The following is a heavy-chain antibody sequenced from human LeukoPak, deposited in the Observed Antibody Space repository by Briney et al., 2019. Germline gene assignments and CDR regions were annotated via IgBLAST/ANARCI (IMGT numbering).Heavy chain of an antibody. Sequence: GASVKVSCKASGYTFTGYYMHWVRQAPGQGLEWMGWISGYNGYTYYAQKLQGRVTMTTDTSTSTAYMELRSLRSGDTAVYYCARGAVNRYNWNDDNFYYYYMDVWGKGTTVTISS. J-gene: IGHJ6*03. CDR1: GYTFTGYY. V-gene: IGHV1-18*04. CDR3: ARGAVNRYNWNDDNFYYYYMDV. D-gene: IGHD1-1*01. CDR2: ISGYNGYT.